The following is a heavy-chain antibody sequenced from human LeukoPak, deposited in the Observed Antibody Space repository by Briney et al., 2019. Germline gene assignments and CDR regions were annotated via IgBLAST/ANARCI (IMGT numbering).Heavy chain of an antibody. V-gene: IGHV3-30*03. D-gene: IGHD3-10*01. CDR2: ISYDGSNK. J-gene: IGHJ3*02. Sequence: PGGSLRLSCAASGFTFSNAWMSWVRQAPGKGLEWVAVISYDGSNKYYADSVKGRFTISRDNSKNTLYLQMNSLRAEDTAVYYCASLLWFGELLPDAFDIWGQGTMVTVSS. CDR3: ASLLWFGELLPDAFDI. CDR1: GFTFSNAW.